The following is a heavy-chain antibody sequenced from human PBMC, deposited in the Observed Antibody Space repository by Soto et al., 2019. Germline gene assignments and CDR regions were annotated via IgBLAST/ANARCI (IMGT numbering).Heavy chain of an antibody. CDR2: IIPIFGTA. CDR1: GGTISSYA. V-gene: IGHV1-69*13. D-gene: IGHD3-3*01. CDR3: ARGKKNYDFWSGYSV. J-gene: IGHJ4*02. Sequence: SSVKVSWKGVGGTISSYAISWVRKAPGQGLEWMGGIIPIFGTANYAQKFQGRVTITADESTSTAYMELSSLRSEDTAVYYCARGKKNYDFWSGYSVWGQGTLVIVSS.